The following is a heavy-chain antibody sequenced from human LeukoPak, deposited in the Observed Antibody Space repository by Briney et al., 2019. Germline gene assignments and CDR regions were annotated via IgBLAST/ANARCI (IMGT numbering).Heavy chain of an antibody. D-gene: IGHD3-10*01. V-gene: IGHV4-34*01. CDR1: GGSFSGYY. Sequence: PSETLSLTCAVYGGSFSGYYWSWIRQPPGKGLEWIGEINHSGSTNYNPSLKSRVTISVDTSKNQFSLKLSSVTAADTAVYYCVRGFGNLDPWGQGTLVIVSS. CDR3: VRGFGNLDP. J-gene: IGHJ5*02. CDR2: INHSGST.